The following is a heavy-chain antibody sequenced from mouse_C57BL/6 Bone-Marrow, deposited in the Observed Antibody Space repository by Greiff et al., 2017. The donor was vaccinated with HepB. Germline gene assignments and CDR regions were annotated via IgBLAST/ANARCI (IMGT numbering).Heavy chain of an antibody. J-gene: IGHJ1*03. Sequence: QVQLKQPGAELVRPGTSVKLSCKASGYTFTSYWMHWVKQRPGQGLEWIGVIDPSDSYTNYNQKFKGKATLTVDTSSSTAYMQLSSLTSEDSAVYYCATRTVPWYFDVWGTGTTVTVSS. CDR1: GYTFTSYW. D-gene: IGHD1-1*01. CDR3: ATRTVPWYFDV. CDR2: IDPSDSYT. V-gene: IGHV1-59*01.